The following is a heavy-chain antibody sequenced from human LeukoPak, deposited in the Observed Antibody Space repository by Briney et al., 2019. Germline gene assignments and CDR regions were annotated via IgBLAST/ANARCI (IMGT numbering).Heavy chain of an antibody. J-gene: IGHJ4*02. CDR1: GFTFSSYA. Sequence: GRSLRLSCAASGFTFSSYAMHWVRQAPGKGLEWVAVISYDGSNKYYADSVKGRFTISRDNSKNTLYLQMNSLRAEDTAVYYCARAPGREAAKVDYWGQGTLVTVSS. D-gene: IGHD6-25*01. CDR3: ARAPGREAAKVDY. V-gene: IGHV3-30*04. CDR2: ISYDGSNK.